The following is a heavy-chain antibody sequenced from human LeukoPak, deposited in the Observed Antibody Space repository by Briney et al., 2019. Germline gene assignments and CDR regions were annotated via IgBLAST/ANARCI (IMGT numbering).Heavy chain of an antibody. Sequence: GGSLRLSCVASGFPFSSYWMTWVRQAPGKGLEWVANIKQDGSKKSYVDTVKGRFTISRDNAKNSLYLQMNSLRAEDTAIYYCTRVGYIDEGIDYWGQGTLVTVSS. J-gene: IGHJ4*02. V-gene: IGHV3-7*04. CDR1: GFPFSSYW. CDR2: IKQDGSKK. D-gene: IGHD5-24*01. CDR3: TRVGYIDEGIDY.